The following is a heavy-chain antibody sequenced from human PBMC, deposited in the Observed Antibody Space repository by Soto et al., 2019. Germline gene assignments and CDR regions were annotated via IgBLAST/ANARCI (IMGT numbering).Heavy chain of an antibody. Sequence: QVQLQQWGAGLLKPSETLSLTCGVHGGSVSGYSWYWIRQPPGKGLEWIGEVNHSGSTYNPSLESRVTISLDTSRNQFSLKLSSVTAADTAVYYCARASGTTWRRYFDSWGQGPLVTVSS. V-gene: IGHV4-34*01. J-gene: IGHJ4*02. D-gene: IGHD1-7*01. CDR2: VNHSGST. CDR3: ARASGTTWRRYFDS. CDR1: GGSVSGYS.